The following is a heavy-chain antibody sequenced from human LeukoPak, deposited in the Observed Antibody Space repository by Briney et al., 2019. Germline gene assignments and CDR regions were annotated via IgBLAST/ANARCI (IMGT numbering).Heavy chain of an antibody. CDR3: ARDFPFYYGSGSSYMNDY. Sequence: SETLSLTCTVSGYSISSGYYWGWIRQPPGKGLEWIGSIYHSGSTYYNPSLKSRVTISVDTSKNQFSLKLSSVTAADTAVYYCARDFPFYYGSGSSYMNDYWGQGTLVTVSS. V-gene: IGHV4-38-2*02. D-gene: IGHD3-10*01. J-gene: IGHJ4*02. CDR1: GYSISSGYY. CDR2: IYHSGST.